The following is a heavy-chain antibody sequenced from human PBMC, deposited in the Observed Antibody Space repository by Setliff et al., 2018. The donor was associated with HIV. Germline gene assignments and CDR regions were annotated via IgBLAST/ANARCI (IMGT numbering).Heavy chain of an antibody. V-gene: IGHV4-59*01. D-gene: IGHD2-15*01. CDR2: IYYSGST. CDR3: ARNPCSGGSCLDAFDI. J-gene: IGHJ3*02. Sequence: SETLSLTCTVSGGSISSYYWSWIRQPPGKGLEWIGYIYYSGSTNYNPSLKSRVTISVDTSKNQFSLKLSSVTAADTAVYYCARNPCSGGSCLDAFDIWGQGTMVTVS. CDR1: GGSISSYY.